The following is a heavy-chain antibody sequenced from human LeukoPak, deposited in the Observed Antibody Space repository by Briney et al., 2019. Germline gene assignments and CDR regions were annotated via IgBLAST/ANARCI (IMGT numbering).Heavy chain of an antibody. CDR3: ARAPVTSCRGAFCYPFDL. V-gene: IGHV3-23*01. D-gene: IGHD2-21*01. CDR1: GFTFINAW. Sequence: PGGSLRLSCAASGFTFINAWMAWVRQVPGKGLEWVSATSSSDDGTYHADSVRGRFTIYRDNFRNTLYLQMNRLRVEDAALYYCARAPVTSCRGAFCYPFDLWGQGVLVTVSS. J-gene: IGHJ4*02. CDR2: TSSSDDGT.